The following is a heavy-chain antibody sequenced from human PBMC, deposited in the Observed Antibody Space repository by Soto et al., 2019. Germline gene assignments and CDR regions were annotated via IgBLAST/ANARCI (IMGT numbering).Heavy chain of an antibody. D-gene: IGHD6-13*01. CDR1: GASINNTSYY. V-gene: IGHV4-39*01. J-gene: IGHJ5*02. Sequence: SETLSLTCTVSGASINNTSYYWGWIHQSPGKGLEWIGNIYYSGKTYYSPSLKSRVSISVDASRNQFSLRLSSVTAADTAVYYCGRPWGIGLTPPGPWGQGVLVTVSS. CDR2: IYYSGKT. CDR3: GRPWGIGLTPPGP.